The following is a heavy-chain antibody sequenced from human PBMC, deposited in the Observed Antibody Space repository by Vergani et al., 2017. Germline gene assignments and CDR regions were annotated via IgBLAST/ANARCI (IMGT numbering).Heavy chain of an antibody. CDR2: IVVGSGNT. CDR3: AAVGRDGYKPISPGFDY. CDR1: GFTFTSSA. J-gene: IGHJ4*02. Sequence: QMQLVQSGPEVKKPGTSVKVSCKASGFTFTSSAVQWVRQARGQRLEWIGWIVVGSGNTNYAQKFQERVTITRDMSPSTAYMELSSLRSEDTAVYYCAAVGRDGYKPISPGFDYWGQGTLVTVSS. D-gene: IGHD5-24*01. V-gene: IGHV1-58*01.